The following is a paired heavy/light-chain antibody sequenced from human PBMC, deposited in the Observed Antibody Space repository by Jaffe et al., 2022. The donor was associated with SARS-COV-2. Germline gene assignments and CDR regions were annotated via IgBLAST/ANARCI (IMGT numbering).Heavy chain of an antibody. CDR2: IYYNGRT. Sequence: QVQLQESGPGLVKPSDTLSLACAVSGYSFSSSSWWGWIRQSPGEGLEWIGYIYYNGRTNYNPSLKSRVTLAVDTSKNQFSLKLTSVTAVDTAVYYCVRKRDGNSAFDVWGQGTMVTVSS. CDR3: VRKRDGNSAFDV. D-gene: IGHD4-17*01. CDR1: GYSFSSSSW. V-gene: IGHV4-28*01. J-gene: IGHJ3*01.
Light chain of an antibody. CDR1: SSDVGGNNF. V-gene: IGLV2-14*01. Sequence: QSALTQPASVSGSPGQSITISCTGTSSDVGGNNFVAWYQQHPGKAPKLMIYDVSNRPSGVSNRFSGSKSGNTASLTISGLQAEDESDYYCSSYVNSHSWVFGGGTKLTVL. CDR3: SSYVNSHSWV. CDR2: DVS. J-gene: IGLJ3*02.